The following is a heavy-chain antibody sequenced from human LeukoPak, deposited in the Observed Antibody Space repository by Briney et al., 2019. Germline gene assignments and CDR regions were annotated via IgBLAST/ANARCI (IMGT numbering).Heavy chain of an antibody. V-gene: IGHV4-30-2*01. CDR1: GGSISSGGYY. D-gene: IGHD5-12*01. J-gene: IGHJ4*02. Sequence: SQTLSLTCTVSGGSISSGGYYWSWIRQPPGKGLEWIGYIYHSGSTYYNPSLKSRVTISVDRSKNQFSLKLSSVTAADTAVYYCAREGESGYDFYFDYWGQGTLVTVSS. CDR2: IYHSGST. CDR3: AREGESGYDFYFDY.